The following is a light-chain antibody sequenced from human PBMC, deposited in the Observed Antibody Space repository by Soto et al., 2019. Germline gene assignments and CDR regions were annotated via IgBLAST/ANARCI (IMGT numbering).Light chain of an antibody. V-gene: IGKV3-20*01. J-gene: IGKJ1*01. CDR3: KQYGSSGK. CDR1: QSVSNNY. Sequence: EIVLTHSPCTLSLSPVERATLSFMASQSVSNNYLAWYQQKPGQAPRLLIYGASNRATGIPDRFSGSGSGKDFTLTISRLEPEDFAVYYCKQYGSSGKFGQGTKVDIK. CDR2: GAS.